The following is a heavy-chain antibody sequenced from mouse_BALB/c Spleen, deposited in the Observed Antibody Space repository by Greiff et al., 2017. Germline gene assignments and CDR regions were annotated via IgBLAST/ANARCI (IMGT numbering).Heavy chain of an antibody. Sequence: EVQLVESGAELVKPGASVKLSCTASGFNIKDTYMHWVKQRPEQGLEWIGRIDPANGNTKYDPKFQGKATITADTSSHTAYLQLSSLTSEDTAVYYCAPHYGSSFDYWGQGTTLTVSS. CDR3: APHYGSSFDY. J-gene: IGHJ2*01. CDR1: GFNIKDTY. V-gene: IGHV14-3*02. D-gene: IGHD1-1*01. CDR2: IDPANGNT.